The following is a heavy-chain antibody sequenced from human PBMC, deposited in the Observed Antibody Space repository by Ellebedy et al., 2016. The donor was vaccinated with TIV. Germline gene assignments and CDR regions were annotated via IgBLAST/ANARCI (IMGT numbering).Heavy chain of an antibody. Sequence: AASVKVSCKASGYTFSTYSMHWIRQAPGQRLEWMGRINAGNGDTAHSQKFQGRVTFTRDTSASTAYMQLSSLRFEDTAVYFCARETHYYDSTGDYPFDIWGQGTMVTVSS. CDR3: ARETHYYDSTGDYPFDI. CDR1: GYTFSTYS. V-gene: IGHV1-3*01. D-gene: IGHD3-22*01. CDR2: INAGNGDT. J-gene: IGHJ3*02.